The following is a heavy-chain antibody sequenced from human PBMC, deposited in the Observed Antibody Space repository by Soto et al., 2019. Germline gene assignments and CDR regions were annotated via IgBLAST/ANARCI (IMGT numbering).Heavy chain of an antibody. D-gene: IGHD6-6*01. CDR3: ARGRAYRSSSSDF. Sequence: QVQLQESGPGLVKPSQTLSLTCTVSGGSISSADYYWNWIRQPPGKGLEWIGYIYYSGSTYYNPSLSSRITISLDMAKNQFSLRLSSVTAADTAVYYCARGRAYRSSSSDFRGQGTLVTVSS. V-gene: IGHV4-30-4*01. J-gene: IGHJ4*02. CDR1: GGSISSADYY. CDR2: IYYSGST.